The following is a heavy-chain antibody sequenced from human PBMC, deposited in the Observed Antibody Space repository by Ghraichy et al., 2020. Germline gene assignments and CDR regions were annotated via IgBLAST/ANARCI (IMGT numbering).Heavy chain of an antibody. CDR2: INYVGVT. CDR1: GGSLGGYY. CDR3: ARGRYCGGGACYPRSSSFDY. V-gene: IGHV4-34*01. D-gene: IGHD2-15*01. Sequence: SETLSLTCSVYGGSLGGYYWSWIRQSPGQGLEWIGEINYVGVTNYNPSLESRVTISLDTYNNQFFLTLTSLTAADTALYFCARGRYCGGGACYPRSSSFDYWDQGIPVIVSS. J-gene: IGHJ4*01.